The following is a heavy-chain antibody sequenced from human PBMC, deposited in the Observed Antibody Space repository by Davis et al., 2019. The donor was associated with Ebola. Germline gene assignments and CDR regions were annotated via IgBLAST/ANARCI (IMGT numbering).Heavy chain of an antibody. CDR1: GFIVSTNY. J-gene: IGHJ4*02. V-gene: IGHV3-53*01. CDR2: IYGGGGK. CDR3: ANRHFWSGYFVQFDY. Sequence: GEFLKISCGASGFIVSTNYVTWVRQAPGKGLEWVSIIYGGGGKNYADSVKGRFTISRDNSKNTLYLQMNSLRAEDTAVYYCANRHFWSGYFVQFDYWGQGSLVTVSS. D-gene: IGHD3-3*02.